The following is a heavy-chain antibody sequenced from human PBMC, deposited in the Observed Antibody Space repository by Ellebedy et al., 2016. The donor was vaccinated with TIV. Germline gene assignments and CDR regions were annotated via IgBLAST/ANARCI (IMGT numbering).Heavy chain of an antibody. CDR3: ATEIRAGTGEYFQH. J-gene: IGHJ1*01. CDR2: IYYSGST. V-gene: IGHV4-59*01. Sequence: MPSETLSLTCTVSGGSISSYYWSWIRQPPGKGLEWIGYIYYSGSTNYNPSLKSRVTISVDTSKNQFSLKLSSVTAADTAVYYCATEIRAGTGEYFQHWGQGTLVTVSS. D-gene: IGHD6-19*01. CDR1: GGSISSYY.